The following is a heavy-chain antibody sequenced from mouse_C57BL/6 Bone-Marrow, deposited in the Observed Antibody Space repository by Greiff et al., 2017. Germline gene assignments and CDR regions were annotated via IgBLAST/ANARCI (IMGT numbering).Heavy chain of an antibody. CDR3: ARNYLYGSSYEYYFDY. V-gene: IGHV2-2*01. Sequence: VQLVESGPGLVQPSQSLSITCTVSGFSLTSYGVHWVRQSPGKGLEWLGVIWSGGSTDYNAAFISRLSISKDNSKSQVFFKMNSLQADDTAIYYCARNYLYGSSYEYYFDYWGQGTTLTVSS. CDR1: GFSLTSYG. D-gene: IGHD1-1*01. J-gene: IGHJ2*01. CDR2: IWSGGST.